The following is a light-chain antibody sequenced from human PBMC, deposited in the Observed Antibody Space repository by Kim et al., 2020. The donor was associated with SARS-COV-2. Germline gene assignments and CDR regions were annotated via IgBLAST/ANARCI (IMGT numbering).Light chain of an antibody. CDR3: YSAADNNRV. Sequence: SVSPGQTARIPCSGDVLAKKYARWFQQKPGQAPVLMIYKDSERPSGIPERFSGSSSGTTVTLTISGAQVEDEADYYCYSAADNNRVFGGGTQLTVL. CDR2: KDS. J-gene: IGLJ2*01. V-gene: IGLV3-27*01. CDR1: VLAKKY.